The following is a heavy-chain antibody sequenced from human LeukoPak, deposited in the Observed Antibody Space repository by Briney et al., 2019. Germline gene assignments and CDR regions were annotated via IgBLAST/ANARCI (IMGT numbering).Heavy chain of an antibody. CDR1: GFRFSNYA. Sequence: GGSLRLSCAASGFRFSNYALTWVRQVPGKGLEWVSPISGSGGNTYYADSVKGRFTISRDNSKNTLFLQMNSLRAEDTAMFYGAHLTRGYTDSDYGSWGQGTLVTVSS. J-gene: IGHJ5*02. CDR2: ISGSGGNT. V-gene: IGHV3-23*01. CDR3: AHLTRGYTDSDYGS. D-gene: IGHD5-12*01.